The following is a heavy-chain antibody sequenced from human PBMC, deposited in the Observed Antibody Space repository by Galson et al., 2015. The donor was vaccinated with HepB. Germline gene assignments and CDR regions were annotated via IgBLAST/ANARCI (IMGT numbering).Heavy chain of an antibody. Sequence: SLRLSCAASGFTFSNYAMNWVRQAPGKGLEWVSGISGSSGSTYYADSVKGRFTISRDHSKNKLYLQMSSLRADDTAVYYCVKDWAYCGGNCYSYFDYWGQGTLVTVSS. CDR3: VKDWAYCGGNCYSYFDY. CDR2: ISGSSGST. D-gene: IGHD2-21*02. CDR1: GFTFSNYA. V-gene: IGHV3-23*01. J-gene: IGHJ4*02.